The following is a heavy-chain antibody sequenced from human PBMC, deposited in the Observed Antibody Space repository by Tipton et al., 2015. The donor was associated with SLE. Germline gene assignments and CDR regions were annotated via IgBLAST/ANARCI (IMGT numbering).Heavy chain of an antibody. Sequence: TLSLTCSIYGGSFGGYYWSWIRQPPGKGLEWIGEINHGGSTNYNPSLKSRVTISVDTSKKQFSLKLTSMTAADTAVYYCASQYYNHYGHAFDIWGQGTLVTASS. CDR2: INHGGST. D-gene: IGHD3-10*01. CDR3: ASQYYNHYGHAFDI. J-gene: IGHJ3*02. V-gene: IGHV4-34*01. CDR1: GGSFGGYY.